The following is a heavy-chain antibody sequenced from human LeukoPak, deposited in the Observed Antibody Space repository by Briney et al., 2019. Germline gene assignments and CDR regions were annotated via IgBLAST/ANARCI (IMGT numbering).Heavy chain of an antibody. J-gene: IGHJ4*02. CDR2: ISSSSSTI. D-gene: IGHD1-26*01. V-gene: IGHV3-48*04. CDR3: ARERVGATTPSDY. CDR1: GFTFSSYS. Sequence: GGSLRLSCAASGFTFSSYSMNWVRQAPGEGLEWVSYISSSSSTIYYADSVKGRFTISRDNAKNSLYLQMNSLRAEDTAVYYCARERVGATTPSDYWGQGTLVTVSS.